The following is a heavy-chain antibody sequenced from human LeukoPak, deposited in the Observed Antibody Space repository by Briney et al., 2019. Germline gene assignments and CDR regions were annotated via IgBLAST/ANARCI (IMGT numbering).Heavy chain of an antibody. D-gene: IGHD6-19*01. CDR2: ISYDGSNK. Sequence: GRSLRLSCAASGFTFSSYAMHWDRQAPGKGLEWVAVISYDGSNKYYADSVKGRFTISRDNSKNTLYLQMNSLRAEDTAVYYCAGVLAVAGIDYWGQGTLVTVSS. CDR1: GFTFSSYA. J-gene: IGHJ4*02. V-gene: IGHV3-30-3*01. CDR3: AGVLAVAGIDY.